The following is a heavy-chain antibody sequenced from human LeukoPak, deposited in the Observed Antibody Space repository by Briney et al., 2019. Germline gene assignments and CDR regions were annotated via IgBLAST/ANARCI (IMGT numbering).Heavy chain of an antibody. J-gene: IGHJ4*02. D-gene: IGHD3-3*01. CDR2: INPNSGGT. CDR3: ATVSDFWSGLLFDY. Sequence: ASVKVSCKASGYTFTGYYMHWVRQAPGQGLEWMGWINPNSGGTNYAQKFQGRVTMTRDTSINTAYMELSSLRSEDTAVYYCATVSDFWSGLLFDYWGQGTLVTVSS. CDR1: GYTFTGYY. V-gene: IGHV1-2*02.